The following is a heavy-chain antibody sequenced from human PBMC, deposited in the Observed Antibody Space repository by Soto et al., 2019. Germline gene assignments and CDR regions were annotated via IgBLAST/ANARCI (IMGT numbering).Heavy chain of an antibody. CDR1: GFTFSSSG. Sequence: QVQLVESGGGVVQPGRSLRLSCAASGFTFSSSGMHWVRQAPGKGLEWVAVTSYDGSSGYYADSVRGRFTISRDNSKNTLYLQMNSLRAEDTAVYYCAKSPPAVAGYFDYWGQCTLVTVSS. D-gene: IGHD6-19*01. CDR3: AKSPPAVAGYFDY. V-gene: IGHV3-30*18. CDR2: TSYDGSSG. J-gene: IGHJ4*02.